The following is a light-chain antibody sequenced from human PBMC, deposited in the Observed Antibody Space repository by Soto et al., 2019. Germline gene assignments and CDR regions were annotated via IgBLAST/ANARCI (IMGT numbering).Light chain of an antibody. Sequence: PGERATLSCRASQSISSSYLAWSQQKPGQAPRLLIYAASSRATGIPDRFSGSGSGTDFTLTISRLEPEDFAVYYCQQYGSSSYTFGQGTQLEIK. J-gene: IGKJ2*01. CDR1: QSISSSY. V-gene: IGKV3-20*01. CDR2: AAS. CDR3: QQYGSSSYT.